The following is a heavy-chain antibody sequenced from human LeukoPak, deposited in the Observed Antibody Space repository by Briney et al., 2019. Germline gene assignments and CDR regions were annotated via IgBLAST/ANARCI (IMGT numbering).Heavy chain of an antibody. CDR1: GYSFTSYW. D-gene: IGHD5-18*01. Sequence: GESLKISCKGSGYSFTSYWIGWVRQMPGKGLEWMGIIYPGDSDTRYSPSFQGQVTISADKSISTAYLQWSSLKASDTAMYYCASPRRQYSYGSDAFDIWGQGTMVTVSS. CDR2: IYPGDSDT. V-gene: IGHV5-51*01. CDR3: ASPRRQYSYGSDAFDI. J-gene: IGHJ3*02.